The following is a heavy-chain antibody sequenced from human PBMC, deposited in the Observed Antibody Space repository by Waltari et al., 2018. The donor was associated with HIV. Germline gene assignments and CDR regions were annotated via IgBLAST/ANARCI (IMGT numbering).Heavy chain of an antibody. J-gene: IGHJ1*01. CDR1: GYKFNTYW. Sequence: EIKKPGESLKISCKGSGYKFNTYWIGWVRQMPGKGLEWMGIINPGNSDTRYSLSSQGQVTISADTSVTTAYLHWRSLKASDTAKYYCVVGPHYFDGPEGRGRLDYFQNWGQGTLVTVSS. CDR2: INPGNSDT. D-gene: IGHD3-9*01. V-gene: IGHV5-51*01. CDR3: VVGPHYFDGPEGRGRLDYFQN.